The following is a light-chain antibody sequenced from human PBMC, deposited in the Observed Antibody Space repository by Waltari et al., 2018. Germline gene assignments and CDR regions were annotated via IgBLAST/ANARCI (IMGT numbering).Light chain of an antibody. Sequence: DIVMTQSTDSLAVSLVERATITCKSSQCVLYSSNNKNYLAWYQQKPGQPPKLLIYWASTRESGVPDRFSGSGSGTDFTLTISSLQAEDVAVYYCQQYYTSPQLTFGGGTKVEIK. CDR1: QCVLYSSNNKNY. CDR3: QQYYTSPQLT. CDR2: WAS. J-gene: IGKJ4*01. V-gene: IGKV4-1*01.